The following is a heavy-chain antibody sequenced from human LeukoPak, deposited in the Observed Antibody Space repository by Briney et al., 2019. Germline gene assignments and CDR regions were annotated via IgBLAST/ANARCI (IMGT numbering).Heavy chain of an antibody. CDR1: GYTFTSYG. Sequence: ASVKVSCKASGYTFTSYGISWVRQAPGQGLEWMGWISAYNGNTNYAQKLQGRVTMTTDTSTSTAYMELRSLRSDDTAVYYCARVESERIAVLIWPDPWGQGTLVTVSS. D-gene: IGHD6-19*01. CDR3: ARVESERIAVLIWPDP. CDR2: ISAYNGNT. J-gene: IGHJ5*02. V-gene: IGHV1-18*01.